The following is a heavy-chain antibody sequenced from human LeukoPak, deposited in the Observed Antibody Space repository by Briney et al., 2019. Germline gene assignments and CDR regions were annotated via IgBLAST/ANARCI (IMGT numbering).Heavy chain of an antibody. V-gene: IGHV3-53*01. CDR1: GFVFSDFC. CDR3: ARGVEPLAANTLAY. Sequence: PGGSLRLSCAASGFVFSDFCMSWVRQAPGKGLEWVSVLYSDGNTKYADSVQGRFTISRDNSKNTLYLEMNSLSPDDTAVYYCARGVEPLAANTLAYWGQGTLVTVSS. J-gene: IGHJ4*02. CDR2: LYSDGNT. D-gene: IGHD1-14*01.